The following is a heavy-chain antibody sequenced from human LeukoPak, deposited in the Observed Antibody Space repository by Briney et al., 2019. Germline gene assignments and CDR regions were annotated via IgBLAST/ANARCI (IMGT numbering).Heavy chain of an antibody. D-gene: IGHD3-10*01. V-gene: IGHV1-18*01. J-gene: IGHJ4*02. CDR2: ISAYNGNT. CDR1: GYTFTSYG. Sequence: ASVKVSCKASGYTFTSYGISWVRQAPGQGLEWMGWISAYNGNTNYAQKLQGRVTMTTDTSTSTAYMELRSLGSDDTAVYYCARAPWSTVRGVISTPIDYWGQGTLVTVSS. CDR3: ARAPWSTVRGVISTPIDY.